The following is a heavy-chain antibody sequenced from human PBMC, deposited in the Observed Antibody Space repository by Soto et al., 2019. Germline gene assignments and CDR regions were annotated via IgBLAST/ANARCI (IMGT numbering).Heavy chain of an antibody. CDR2: IVVGSGNT. CDR3: AAVRGGGDRLVPHRYGMDV. V-gene: IGHV1-58*02. CDR1: GFTFTSSA. J-gene: IGHJ6*02. D-gene: IGHD2-21*02. Sequence: SVKVSCKASGFTFTSSAMQWVRQARGQRLEWIGWIVVGSGNTNYAQKFQERVTITRGMSTSTAYMELSSLRSEDTAVYYCAAVRGGGDRLVPHRYGMDVWGQGTTVTVSS.